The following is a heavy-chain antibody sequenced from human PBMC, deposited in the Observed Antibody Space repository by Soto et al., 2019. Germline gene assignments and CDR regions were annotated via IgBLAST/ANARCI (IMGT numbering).Heavy chain of an antibody. V-gene: IGHV3-23*01. D-gene: IGHD2-2*01. CDR2: ISAVGSDT. CDR3: ANPPIWCGSSSCYPKGCDS. J-gene: IGHJ4*02. Sequence: GGSLRLSCVASGFVFSDYAMSWVRQAPGEGLEWVSAISAVGSDTYYADSVKGRFTVSRVNSKNTLYLQMNTLRAEDTAIYSSANPPIWCGSSSCYPKGCDSWRQGPLVAVSS. CDR1: GFVFSDYA.